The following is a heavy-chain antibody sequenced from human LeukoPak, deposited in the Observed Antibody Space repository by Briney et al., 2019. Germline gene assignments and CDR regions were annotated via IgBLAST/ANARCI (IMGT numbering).Heavy chain of an antibody. CDR3: ARDYFGSPSALDY. J-gene: IGHJ4*02. Sequence: SGGSLRLSCAASGFTFSSYGMSWVRQAPGKGLEWVSAISGGSRDTFYADSVKGRFTISRDNAKNSLYLQMNSLRAEDTALYYCARDYFGSPSALDYWGQGTLVTVSS. D-gene: IGHD1-26*01. CDR2: ISGGSRDT. CDR1: GFTFSSYG. V-gene: IGHV3-23*01.